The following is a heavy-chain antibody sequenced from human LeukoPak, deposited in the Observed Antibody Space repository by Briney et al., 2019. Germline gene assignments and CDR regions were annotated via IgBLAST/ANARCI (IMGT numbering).Heavy chain of an antibody. CDR2: VFYTGST. CDR1: GGSISSRSYY. J-gene: IGHJ4*02. CDR3: ARHVGRAQIDY. V-gene: IGHV4-39*01. Sequence: SETLSLTCTVSGGSISSRSYYWGWIRRPPGKGLEWIGSVFYTGSTYYNPSLKGRVTIFVNTSKNQFSLKLSSVTAADTAVYYCARHVGRAQIDYWGQGTLVTVSS.